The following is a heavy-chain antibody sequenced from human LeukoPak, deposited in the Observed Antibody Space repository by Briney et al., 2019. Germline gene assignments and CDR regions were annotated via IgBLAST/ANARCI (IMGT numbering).Heavy chain of an antibody. J-gene: IGHJ2*01. Sequence: PGGSLRLSCAASGFTVTTNYMSGVRQAPGKGLEWVALIYTSGHTYYTESVKGRFTISRDNSNNTLFLQMNSLRGDDTAMYYCARDGGGGYSYGEFWYFDLWGRGTLVTVSS. CDR2: IYTSGHT. CDR3: ARDGGGGYSYGEFWYFDL. D-gene: IGHD5-18*01. V-gene: IGHV3-53*01. CDR1: GFTVTTNY.